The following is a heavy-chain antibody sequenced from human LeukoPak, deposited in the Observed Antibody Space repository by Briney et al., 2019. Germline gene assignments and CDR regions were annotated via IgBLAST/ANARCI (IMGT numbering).Heavy chain of an antibody. CDR2: IYHSGST. CDR3: ARRNVDTAMVGFDY. CDR1: GGSISSGGYS. D-gene: IGHD5-18*01. V-gene: IGHV4-30-2*01. Sequence: SSETLSLTCAVSGGSISSGGYSWSWIRQLPGKGLEWIGYIYHSGSTYYNPSLKSRVTISVDRSKNQFSLKLSSVTAADTAVYYCARRNVDTAMVGFDYWGQGTLVTVSS. J-gene: IGHJ4*02.